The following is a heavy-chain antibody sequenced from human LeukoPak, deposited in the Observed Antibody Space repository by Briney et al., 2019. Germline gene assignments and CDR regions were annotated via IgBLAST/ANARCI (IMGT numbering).Heavy chain of an antibody. CDR1: GGSFSGYY. J-gene: IGHJ3*02. CDR3: ARHKIRRYSYGPGAFDI. Sequence: SETLSLTYAVYGGSFSGYYWSWIRQPPGKGLEWIGEINHSGSTNYNPSLKSRVTISVDTSKNQFSLKLSSVTAADTAVYYCARHKIRRYSYGPGAFDIWGQGTMVTVSS. V-gene: IGHV4-34*01. D-gene: IGHD5-18*01. CDR2: INHSGST.